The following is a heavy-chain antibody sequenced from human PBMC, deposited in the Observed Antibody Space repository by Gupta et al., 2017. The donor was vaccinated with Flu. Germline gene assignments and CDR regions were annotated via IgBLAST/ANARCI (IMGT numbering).Heavy chain of an antibody. Sequence: WMHWVRHAPGKGPVWVSFINNEGSNTAYADSVKGRFTISRENDKNTLYLEMNSLRVEDTAVYYCTRARYGSTYGMDVWGQGTTVTVSS. CDR1: W. V-gene: IGHV3-74*01. D-gene: IGHD3-9*01. CDR2: INNEGSNT. CDR3: TRARYGSTYGMDV. J-gene: IGHJ6*02.